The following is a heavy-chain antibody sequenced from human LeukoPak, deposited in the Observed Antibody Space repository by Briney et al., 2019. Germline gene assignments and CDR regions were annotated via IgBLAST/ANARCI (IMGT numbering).Heavy chain of an antibody. CDR2: INHSGST. J-gene: IGHJ4*02. CDR3: ARGRRLAYYYDSSGVGLFDY. CDR1: GGSFSGYY. V-gene: IGHV4-34*01. Sequence: SETLSLTCAVYGGSFSGYYWSWIRQPPGKGLEWIGEINHSGSTNYNPSLKSRVTISVDTSRNQFSLKLSSVTAADTAVYYCARGRRLAYYYDSSGVGLFDYWGQGTLVTVSS. D-gene: IGHD3-22*01.